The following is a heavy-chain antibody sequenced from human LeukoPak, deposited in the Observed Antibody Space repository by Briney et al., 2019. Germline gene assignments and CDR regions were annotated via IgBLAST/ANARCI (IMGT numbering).Heavy chain of an antibody. CDR2: IYYSGTT. V-gene: IGHV4-30-4*01. J-gene: IGHJ4*02. CDR1: GVSISSGNYY. Sequence: SETLSLTCTVSGVSISSGNYYWSWIRQPPGKGLEWIAYIYYSGTTYYNPSLKSRVTISVDTSKNQFSLKLSSVTAADTAVYYCARGRSSSWDFDYWGQGTLVTVSS. D-gene: IGHD6-13*01. CDR3: ARGRSSSWDFDY.